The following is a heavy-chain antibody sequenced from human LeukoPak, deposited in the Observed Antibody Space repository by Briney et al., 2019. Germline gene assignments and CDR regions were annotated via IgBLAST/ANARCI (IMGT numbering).Heavy chain of an antibody. V-gene: IGHV3-23*01. CDR2: IYGGGEGT. CDR1: GFTFSSYP. Sequence: GGSLRLSCAASGFTFSSYPMSWARQAPGKGLEWVSAIYGGGEGTYYADSVKGRFTVSRDNSKNTLYLQMDGLRAEDTAVYYCAKMAGMTRQVYYMDVWGKGATVTVSS. J-gene: IGHJ6*03. CDR3: AKMAGMTRQVYYMDV. D-gene: IGHD1-1*01.